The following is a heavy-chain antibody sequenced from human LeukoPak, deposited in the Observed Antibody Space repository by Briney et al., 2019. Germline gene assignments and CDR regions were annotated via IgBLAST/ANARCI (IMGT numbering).Heavy chain of an antibody. J-gene: IGHJ3*02. CDR3: ARDHLTDFDI. Sequence: SETLSLTCTVSGGSISSYYWSWIRQPPGKGLEWIGYIYYSGSTNYNPSLKSRVTISVDTSKNQFSLKLSSVTTADTAVYYCARDHLTDFDIWGQGTMVTVSS. CDR1: GGSISSYY. CDR2: IYYSGST. D-gene: IGHD1-20*01. V-gene: IGHV4-59*01.